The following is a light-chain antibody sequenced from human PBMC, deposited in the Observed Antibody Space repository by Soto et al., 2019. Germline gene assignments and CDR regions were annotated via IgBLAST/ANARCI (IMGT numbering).Light chain of an antibody. V-gene: IGKV1-5*03. CDR3: QQYDSHPMYT. CDR2: KTS. J-gene: IGKJ2*01. Sequence: DIQMTQSPSTLSASVGDRVTITCRARQNIVNWLAWYQQKPGKAPNLLIYKTSTLQRGVPSRFSGSGSGTEFILTISSLQPDDFATYYCQQYDSHPMYTFGQGTKVEI. CDR1: QNIVNW.